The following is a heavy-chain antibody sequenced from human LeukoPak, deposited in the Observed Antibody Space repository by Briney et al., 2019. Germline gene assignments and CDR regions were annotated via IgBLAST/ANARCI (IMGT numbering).Heavy chain of an antibody. CDR2: IYTSGST. CDR3: ARRYGSGSRDSFDI. D-gene: IGHD3-10*01. CDR1: GGSISSYY. V-gene: IGHV4-4*07. Sequence: SETLSLTCTVSGGSISSYYWSWIRQPAGKGLEWIGRIYTSGSTNYNPSLKSRVTISVDTSKNQFSLKLSSVTAADTAVYYCARRYGSGSRDSFDIWGQGTLVTVSS. J-gene: IGHJ3*02.